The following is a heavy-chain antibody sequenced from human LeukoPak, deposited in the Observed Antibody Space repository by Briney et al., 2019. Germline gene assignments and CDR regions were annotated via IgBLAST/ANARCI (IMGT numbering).Heavy chain of an antibody. Sequence: ASVKVSCKASGGTFSSYAISWVRQAPGQGLEWMGWISAYNGDTNYAQKFQGRVTMTTDTSTNTAYMELRSLRSDDTAVYYCARALYHTFDYWGQGTLVTVSS. J-gene: IGHJ4*02. CDR1: GGTFSSYA. CDR2: ISAYNGDT. D-gene: IGHD2-2*01. V-gene: IGHV1-18*01. CDR3: ARALYHTFDY.